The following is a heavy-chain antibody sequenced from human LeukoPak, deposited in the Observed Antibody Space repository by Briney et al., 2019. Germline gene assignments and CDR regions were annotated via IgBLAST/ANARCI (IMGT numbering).Heavy chain of an antibody. Sequence: SGGSLRLSCAASGFTLSNAWMNWVRQAPSKGLEWVGLIKSKANGETRDYAAPVKGRFTISRDDSDNTLYLQMNSLRAEDTAVYYCARDFMYNVNCAGCWGQGTLVTVSS. CDR3: ARDFMYNVNCAGC. J-gene: IGHJ4*02. CDR2: IKSKANGETR. V-gene: IGHV3-15*05. D-gene: IGHD1-14*01. CDR1: GFTLSNAW.